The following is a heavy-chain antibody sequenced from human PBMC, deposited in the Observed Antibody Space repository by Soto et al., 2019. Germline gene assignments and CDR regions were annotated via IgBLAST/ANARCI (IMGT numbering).Heavy chain of an antibody. D-gene: IGHD6-13*01. CDR1: WLSLSTSGVG. CDR3: AHSTAEAGRTFDY. J-gene: IGHJ4*02. Sequence: QITLNQSRPTLVKPTQTLMLTCTISWLSLSTSGVGMGWICQPPGKALESLALIFWDDDKRYSPSLKSRLTSTTDSSKNQVVLTITNMDPVDTATYSGAHSTAEAGRTFDYWGQGTLVTVSS. CDR2: IFWDDDK. V-gene: IGHV2-5*02.